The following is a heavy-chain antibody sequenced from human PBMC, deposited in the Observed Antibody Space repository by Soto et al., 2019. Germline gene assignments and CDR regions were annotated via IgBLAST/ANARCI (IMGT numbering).Heavy chain of an antibody. V-gene: IGHV3-11*05. CDR1: GFTFSDYY. CDR2: ISSSSSYT. D-gene: IGHD6-13*01. J-gene: IGHJ4*02. CDR3: ARDRRGIAAAGSHFDY. Sequence: PGGSLRLSCAASGFTFSDYYMSWIRQAPGKGLEWVSYISSSSSYTNNADSVKGRFTISRDNAKNSLYLQMDSLRAEDTAVYYCARDRRGIAAAGSHFDYWGQGTLVTVSS.